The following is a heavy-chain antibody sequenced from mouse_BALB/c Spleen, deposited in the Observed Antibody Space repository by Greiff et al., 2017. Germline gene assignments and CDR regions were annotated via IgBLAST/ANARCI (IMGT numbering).Heavy chain of an antibody. V-gene: IGHV5-9-3*01. Sequence: EVQGVESGGGLVKPGGSLKLSCAASGFTFSSYAMSWVRQTPEKRLEWVATISSGGSYTYYPDSVKGRFTISRDNAKNTLYLQMSSLRSEDTAMYYCARQASTMITYYAMDYWGQGTSVTVSS. CDR2: ISSGGSYT. D-gene: IGHD2-4*01. J-gene: IGHJ4*01. CDR3: ARQASTMITYYAMDY. CDR1: GFTFSSYA.